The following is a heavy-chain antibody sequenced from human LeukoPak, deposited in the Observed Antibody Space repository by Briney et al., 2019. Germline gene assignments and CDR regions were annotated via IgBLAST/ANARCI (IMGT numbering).Heavy chain of an antibody. CDR3: ARDYYDSSGFDS. J-gene: IGHJ5*01. Sequence: ASVKVSCKASGYTFTGYYMHWVRQAPGQGLEWMGWINPNSGGTNYAQKFQGRVTMTRDTSISTAYMELSRLRSDDTAVYYCARDYYDSSGFDSWGQGTLVTVSS. D-gene: IGHD3-22*01. CDR2: INPNSGGT. CDR1: GYTFTGYY. V-gene: IGHV1-2*02.